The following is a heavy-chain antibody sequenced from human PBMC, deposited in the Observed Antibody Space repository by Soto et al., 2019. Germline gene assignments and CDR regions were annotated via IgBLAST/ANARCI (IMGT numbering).Heavy chain of an antibody. CDR1: GFTFSSYW. CDR2: IDEYGNTI. J-gene: IGHJ4*02. V-gene: IGHV3-74*01. D-gene: IGHD3-10*01. CDR3: TRDIGGKGAY. Sequence: GGSLRLSCAASGFTFSSYWMHWVRQVPGKGLLWVSRIDEYGNTINYADSVKGRFTISRDNARNTLYLEMNSLRAEDTALYYCTRDIGGKGAYWGPGTLVTVSS.